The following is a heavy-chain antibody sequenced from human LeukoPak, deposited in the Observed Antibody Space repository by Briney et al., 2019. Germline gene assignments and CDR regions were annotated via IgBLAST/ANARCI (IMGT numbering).Heavy chain of an antibody. CDR2: IYYIGST. V-gene: IGHV4-59*08. Sequence: SETLSLTCTVSGGPISSYYWSWIRQPPGKGLEWIGYIYYIGSTNYNPSIISRVTISVDTSKNQFSLKLSSVTAADTAVYYCARHGGRAYGSGALVFDYWGRGTLVTVPS. CDR1: GGPISSYY. CDR3: ARHGGRAYGSGALVFDY. D-gene: IGHD3-10*01. J-gene: IGHJ4*02.